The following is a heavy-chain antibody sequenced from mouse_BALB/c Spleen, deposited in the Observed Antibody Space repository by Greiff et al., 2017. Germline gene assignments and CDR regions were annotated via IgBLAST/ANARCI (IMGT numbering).Heavy chain of an antibody. CDR2: IDPANGNT. V-gene: IGHV14-3*02. Sequence: VQLQQSGAELVKPGASVKLSCTASGFNIKDTYMHWVKQRPEQGLEWIGRIDPANGNTKYDPKFQGKATITADTSSNTAYLQLSSLTSEDTAVYYCARPAYYRYDGGYAMDYWGQGTSVTVSS. D-gene: IGHD2-14*01. CDR1: GFNIKDTY. CDR3: ARPAYYRYDGGYAMDY. J-gene: IGHJ4*01.